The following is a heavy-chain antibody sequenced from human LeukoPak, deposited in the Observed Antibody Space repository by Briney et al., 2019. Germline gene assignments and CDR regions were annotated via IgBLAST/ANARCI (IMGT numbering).Heavy chain of an antibody. D-gene: IGHD1-26*01. CDR2: ISGSGGST. Sequence: LPGGSLRLSCAASGFTFSSYAVSWVRQAPGKGLEWVSAISGSGGSTYYADSVKGRFTISRDNSKNTLYLQMNSLRAEDTAVYYCAKDRSWELRNNWFDPWGQGTLVTVSS. CDR3: AKDRSWELRNNWFDP. V-gene: IGHV3-23*01. J-gene: IGHJ5*02. CDR1: GFTFSSYA.